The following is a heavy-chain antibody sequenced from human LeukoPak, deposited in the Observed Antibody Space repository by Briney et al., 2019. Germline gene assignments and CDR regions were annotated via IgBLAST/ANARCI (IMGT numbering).Heavy chain of an antibody. CDR3: ARELWFGDPALLNWFDP. CDR1: GGSFSDYY. V-gene: IGHV4-34*01. J-gene: IGHJ5*02. CDR2: INHSGST. D-gene: IGHD3-10*01. Sequence: SETLSLTCAVYGGSFSDYYWSWIRQPPGKGLEWIGEINHSGSTNYNPSLKSRVTISVDTSKNQFSLKLSSVTAADTAVYYCARELWFGDPALLNWFDPWGQGTLVTVSS.